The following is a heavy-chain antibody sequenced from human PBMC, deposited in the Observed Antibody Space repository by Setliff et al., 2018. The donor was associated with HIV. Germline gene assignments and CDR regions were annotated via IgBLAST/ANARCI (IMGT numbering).Heavy chain of an antibody. J-gene: IGHJ4*02. Sequence: LSLTCAVSGASISSYYWSWIRQPPGKGLEWIGYISPTGNTNYNPSLKSRVTISTDTSKNQFSLNVRSVTAADTAIYYCARDPGITAAGTEYFDSWGQGILVTVSS. CDR2: ISPTGNT. CDR1: GASISSYY. CDR3: ARDPGITAAGTEYFDS. D-gene: IGHD6-13*01. V-gene: IGHV4-59*01.